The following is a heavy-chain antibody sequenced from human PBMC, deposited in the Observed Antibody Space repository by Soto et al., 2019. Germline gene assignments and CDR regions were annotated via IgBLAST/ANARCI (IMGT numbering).Heavy chain of an antibody. CDR3: ARRDSSGYGGY. CDR1: GGTFSSYA. CDR2: ISAYNGNT. Sequence: GASVKVSCKASGGTFSSYAISWVRQAPGQGLEWMGWISAYNGNTNYAQKLQGRVTMTTDTSTSTAYMELRSLRSDDTAVYYCARRDSSGYGGYWGQGTLVTVSS. J-gene: IGHJ4*02. D-gene: IGHD3-22*01. V-gene: IGHV1-18*01.